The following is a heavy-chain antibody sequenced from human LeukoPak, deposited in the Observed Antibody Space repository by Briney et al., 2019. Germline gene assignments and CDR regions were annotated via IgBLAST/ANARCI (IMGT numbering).Heavy chain of an antibody. CDR1: GFTFSSYE. D-gene: IGHD4-23*01. CDR3: ARDLLSGNPQSRPNAFDI. V-gene: IGHV3-48*03. J-gene: IGHJ3*02. Sequence: PGGSLRLSCAASGFTFSSYEMNWVRQAPGKGLEWVSYISSSGSTIYYADSVKGRFTISRDNAKNSLYLQMNSLRAEDTAVYYCARDLLSGNPQSRPNAFDIWGQGTMVTASS. CDR2: ISSSGSTI.